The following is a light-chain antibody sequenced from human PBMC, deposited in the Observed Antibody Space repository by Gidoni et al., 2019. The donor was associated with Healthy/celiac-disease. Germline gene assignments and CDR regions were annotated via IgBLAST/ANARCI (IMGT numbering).Light chain of an antibody. J-gene: IGKJ1*01. CDR3: QQYGSSPWT. Sequence: EIVLTQSPGTLSLSPGERATPSCRASQSVSSSYLAWYQQKPGQAPRLLIYGASSRATGIPDRFSGSGSGTDFTLPISRLEPEDFAVYYCQQYGSSPWTFXQXTKVEIK. CDR1: QSVSSSY. CDR2: GAS. V-gene: IGKV3-20*01.